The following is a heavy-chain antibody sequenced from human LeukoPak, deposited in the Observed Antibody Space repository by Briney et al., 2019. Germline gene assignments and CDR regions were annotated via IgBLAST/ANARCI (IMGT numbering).Heavy chain of an antibody. CDR2: INHSGST. J-gene: IGHJ6*03. Sequence: SETLSLTCAVYGGSFSGYYWSWIRQPPGKGLEWIGEINHSGSTNYNPSLKSRVTISVDTSKNQFSLKLSSVTAADTAVYYCARGRRFYGYGDPQLGYYYYYYMDVWGKGTTVTVSS. D-gene: IGHD4-17*01. CDR3: ARGRRFYGYGDPQLGYYYYYYMDV. V-gene: IGHV4-34*01. CDR1: GGSFSGYY.